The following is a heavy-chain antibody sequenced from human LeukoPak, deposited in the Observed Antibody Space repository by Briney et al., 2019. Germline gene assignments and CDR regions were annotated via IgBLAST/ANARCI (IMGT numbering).Heavy chain of an antibody. Sequence: GGSLRLSCAASGFTFSSYWMSWVRQAPGKGLAWVANIKQDGSEKYYVDSVKGRFTISRDNAKNSLYLQMNSLRAEDTAVYYCAREVLWLTGSGILDYWGQGTLVTVSS. CDR3: AREVLWLTGSGILDY. V-gene: IGHV3-7*01. J-gene: IGHJ4*02. CDR2: IKQDGSEK. CDR1: GFTFSSYW. D-gene: IGHD7-27*01.